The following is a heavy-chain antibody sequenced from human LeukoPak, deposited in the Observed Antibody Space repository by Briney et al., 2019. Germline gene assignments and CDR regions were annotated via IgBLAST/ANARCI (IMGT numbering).Heavy chain of an antibody. CDR3: AREGKFYDILTGYSTAANWFDP. V-gene: IGHV1-18*01. J-gene: IGHJ5*02. CDR2: ISACNVKT. D-gene: IGHD3-9*01. Sequence: ASVKVSCRASGYTFTTYGLSWVRQAPGQGIEWMGWISACNVKTSYAQKFQGRVTMTTDTSTSTAYMELRSLSSDDTAMYYCAREGKFYDILTGYSTAANWFDPWGQGTLVTVSS. CDR1: GYTFTTYG.